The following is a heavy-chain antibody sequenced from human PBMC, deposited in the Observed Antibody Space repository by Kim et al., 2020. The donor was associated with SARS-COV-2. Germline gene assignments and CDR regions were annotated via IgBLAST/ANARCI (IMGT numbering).Heavy chain of an antibody. Sequence: SETLSLTCTVSGGSISSSSYYWGWIRQPPGKGLEWIGSIYYSGNTYYNPSLKSRVTISVDTSKNQFSLKLSSVTAADTAVYYCARSRQQQLVFNYYYGMDVWGQGTTVTVSS. D-gene: IGHD6-13*01. CDR2: IYYSGNT. CDR1: GGSISSSSYY. J-gene: IGHJ6*02. V-gene: IGHV4-39*01. CDR3: ARSRQQQLVFNYYYGMDV.